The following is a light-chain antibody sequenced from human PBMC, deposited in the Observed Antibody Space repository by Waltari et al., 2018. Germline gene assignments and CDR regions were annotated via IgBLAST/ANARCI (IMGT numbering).Light chain of an antibody. Sequence: QSALTQPPSASGSPGQSVAISCTGTSSDVGAYNYVSWYQQHPGKAPKLIIYGVTKRPQGVPGRFSGATSGNTASLTVSGLQADDEADYHCSSYTGSTNNLYVFGTGTKVTVL. CDR1: SSDVGAYNY. V-gene: IGLV2-8*01. CDR3: SSYTGSTNNLYV. J-gene: IGLJ1*01. CDR2: GVT.